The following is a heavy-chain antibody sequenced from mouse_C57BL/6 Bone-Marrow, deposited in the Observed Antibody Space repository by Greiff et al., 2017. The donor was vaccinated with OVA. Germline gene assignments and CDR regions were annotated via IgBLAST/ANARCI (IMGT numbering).Heavy chain of an antibody. Sequence: VKLVESGAELARPGASVKLSCKASGYTFTSYGISWVKQRTGQGLEWIGEIYPRSGNTYYNEKFKGKATLTADKSSSTAYMELRSLTSEDSAVYFCARRGLRNYYAMDYWGQGTSVTVSS. V-gene: IGHV1-81*01. CDR3: ARRGLRNYYAMDY. J-gene: IGHJ4*01. CDR1: GYTFTSYG. D-gene: IGHD2-4*01. CDR2: IYPRSGNT.